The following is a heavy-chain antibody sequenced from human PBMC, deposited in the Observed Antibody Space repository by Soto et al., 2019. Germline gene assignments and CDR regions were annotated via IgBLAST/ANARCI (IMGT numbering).Heavy chain of an antibody. D-gene: IGHD5-18*01. CDR3: ANIGRGYSYGYLVSSGWNAFDI. J-gene: IGHJ3*02. CDR2: ISSSSSYI. CDR1: GFTFSSYS. V-gene: IGHV3-21*01. Sequence: GGSLRLSCAASGFTFSSYSMNWVRQAPGKGLEWVSSISSSSSYIYYADSVKGRFTISRDNAKNSLYLQVNSLRAEDTAVYYCANIGRGYSYGYLVSSGWNAFDIWGQGTMVTVSS.